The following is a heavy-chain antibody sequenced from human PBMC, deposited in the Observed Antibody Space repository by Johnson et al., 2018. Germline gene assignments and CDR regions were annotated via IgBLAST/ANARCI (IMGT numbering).Heavy chain of an antibody. CDR2: IYSGGTT. CDR1: GLTVGSSY. V-gene: IGHV3-53*01. D-gene: IGHD5-12*01. Sequence: VQLVESGGGLIQPGGSLRLSCAASGLTVGSSYMSWVRQAPGKGLEWVSLIYSGGTTYYADSVKDRFTLSRDNSKNTLYLVMNSLKAEEPAVYHGALSPMPTITDDGFDIWGQGTMVTVSS. J-gene: IGHJ3*02. CDR3: ALSPMPTITDDGFDI.